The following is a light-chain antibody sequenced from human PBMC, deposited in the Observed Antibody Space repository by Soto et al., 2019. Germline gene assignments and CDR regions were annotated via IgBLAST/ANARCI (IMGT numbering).Light chain of an antibody. J-gene: IGLJ2*01. CDR2: EVN. CDR1: SSDVGGYNF. Sequence: QSVLTQPPSASGSPGQSVTISCIGTSSDVGGYNFVSWYQQYPGKAPKLIIYEVNRRPSGVPDRFSGSKSGNTASLTVSGLQAEDEADYYCNSYAGSNNVLFGGGTKLTVL. CDR3: NSYAGSNNVL. V-gene: IGLV2-8*01.